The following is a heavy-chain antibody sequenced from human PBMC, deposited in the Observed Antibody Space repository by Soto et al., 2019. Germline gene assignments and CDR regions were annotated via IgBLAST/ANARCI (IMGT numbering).Heavy chain of an antibody. V-gene: IGHV2-5*02. CDR3: ARKSYGDYPTDY. D-gene: IGHD4-17*01. J-gene: IGHJ4*02. CDR2: IYWDDDK. CDR1: GFSLSTRGVG. Sequence: QITLKESGPTLVKPTQTLTLTCTFSGFSLSTRGVGVGWIRQPPGKALEWLAVIYWDDDKRYSPSLQSRLTLTKDTSKNQVVLTMTNMDPVDTATYYCARKSYGDYPTDYWGQGTLVTVSS.